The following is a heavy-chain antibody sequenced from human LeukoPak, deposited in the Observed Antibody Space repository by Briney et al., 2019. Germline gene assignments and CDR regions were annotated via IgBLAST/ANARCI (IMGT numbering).Heavy chain of an antibody. V-gene: IGHV3-33*01. CDR2: VWFDGSNK. J-gene: IGHJ4*02. CDR1: GFTFSIYA. Sequence: GESLRLSCAASGFTFSIYAMHWVRQAPGKGLEWVAVVWFDGSNKFYADSVKGRFTISRDNSKNALYLQMNSLRAEDTAVYYCARDVYDSSGWYYFDYWGQGTLVTVSS. D-gene: IGHD3-22*01. CDR3: ARDVYDSSGWYYFDY.